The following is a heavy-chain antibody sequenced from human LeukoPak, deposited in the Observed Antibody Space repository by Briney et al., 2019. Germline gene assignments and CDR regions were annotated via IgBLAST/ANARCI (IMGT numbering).Heavy chain of an antibody. Sequence: SETLSLTCTVSGGSISSYYWSWIRQPPGKGLEWIGYIYYSGSTNYNPSLKSRVTISVDTSKNQFSLKLSSVTAADTAVYYCARHYAVLLWFGELLPDAFDIWGQGTMVTVSS. D-gene: IGHD3-10*01. CDR1: GGSISSYY. CDR2: IYYSGST. J-gene: IGHJ3*02. V-gene: IGHV4-59*08. CDR3: ARHYAVLLWFGELLPDAFDI.